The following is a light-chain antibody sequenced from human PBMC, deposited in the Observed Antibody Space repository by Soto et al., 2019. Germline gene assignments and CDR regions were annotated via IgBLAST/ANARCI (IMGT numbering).Light chain of an antibody. V-gene: IGKV3-15*01. J-gene: IGKJ1*01. CDR2: GAS. CDR3: QQYNNWPRT. Sequence: TVLTQSPATLSLSPAQRPTLFCWASQSVSSDLAWYKQKPGQAPRLLMYGASTRATGIPARFSGSGSGTEFTLTISSLKSEDFEIYYCQQYNNWPRTFGQGTKVDI. CDR1: QSVSSD.